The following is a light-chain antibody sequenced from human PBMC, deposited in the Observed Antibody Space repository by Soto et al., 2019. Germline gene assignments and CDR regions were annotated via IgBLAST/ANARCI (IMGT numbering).Light chain of an antibody. Sequence: DIQMTLSPSSLSASVGYIFTITCWASQSISRWSAWYKQKPGKAPKLLIFDASSLETGVPSRLSGSESGTEFTLTISSMKPDDFATYCCQQYNSYWTFGRGTKVDIK. J-gene: IGKJ1*01. CDR2: DAS. CDR1: QSISRW. V-gene: IGKV1-5*01. CDR3: QQYNSYWT.